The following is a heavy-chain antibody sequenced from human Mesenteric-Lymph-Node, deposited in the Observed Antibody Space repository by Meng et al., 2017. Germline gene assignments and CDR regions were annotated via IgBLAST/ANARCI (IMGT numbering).Heavy chain of an antibody. CDR1: GGKFTSFV. D-gene: IGHD3-16*01. J-gene: IGHJ4*02. Sequence: QVQLVQSGAEVKKPGSSVKVSCKASGGKFTSFVFNWVRQATGQGLEWMGGIIPILGTTNYAEKFRGRLTISADTSARTAYMELTSLNSDDTAVYYCARLDLGLAHWGQGTLVTVSS. CDR3: ARLDLGLAH. CDR2: IIPILGTT. V-gene: IGHV1-69*10.